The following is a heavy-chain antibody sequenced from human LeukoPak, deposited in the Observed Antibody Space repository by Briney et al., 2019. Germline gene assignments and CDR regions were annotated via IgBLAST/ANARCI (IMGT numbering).Heavy chain of an antibody. D-gene: IGHD2/OR15-2a*01. CDR3: VRAPYFDAVGTSFDAFDN. Sequence: GGSLRLSCVGSGFSFSNDHMDWVRQAPGKGLEWVGRARNKAHGYTTRYAVSVEGRFTISRDDSKNSVYLQMDSLQTEDTALYHCVRAPYFDAVGTSFDAFDNWGEGAMVTVSS. J-gene: IGHJ3*02. CDR1: GFSFSNDH. V-gene: IGHV3-72*01. CDR2: ARNKAHGYTT.